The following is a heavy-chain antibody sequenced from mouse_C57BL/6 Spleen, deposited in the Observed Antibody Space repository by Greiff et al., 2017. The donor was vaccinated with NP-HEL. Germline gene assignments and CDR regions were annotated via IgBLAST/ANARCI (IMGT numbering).Heavy chain of an antibody. V-gene: IGHV1-69*01. CDR2: IDPSDSYT. CDR1: GYTFTSYW. D-gene: IGHD1-1*02. CDR3: ARGGYGGVFDY. J-gene: IGHJ2*01. Sequence: VQLQQSGAELVMPGASVKLSCKASGYTFTSYWMHWVKQRPGQGLEWIGEIDPSDSYTNYNQKFKGKSTLTVDKSSSTAYMQLSSLTSEDSAVYYCARGGYGGVFDYWGQGTTLTVSS.